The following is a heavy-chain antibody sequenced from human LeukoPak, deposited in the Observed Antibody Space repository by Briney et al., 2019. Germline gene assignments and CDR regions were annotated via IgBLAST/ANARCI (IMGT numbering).Heavy chain of an antibody. J-gene: IGHJ4*02. V-gene: IGHV4-59*08. Sequence: SETLSLTCTVSGGSISSYYWSWIRQPPGKGLEWIGYIYYSGSTNYNPSLKSRVTISVDTSKNQFSLTLTSVTAADTAIYYCARWDYYGSGRRRLDYWGQGTLVTVSS. CDR1: GGSISSYY. CDR3: ARWDYYGSGRRRLDY. CDR2: IYYSGST. D-gene: IGHD3-10*01.